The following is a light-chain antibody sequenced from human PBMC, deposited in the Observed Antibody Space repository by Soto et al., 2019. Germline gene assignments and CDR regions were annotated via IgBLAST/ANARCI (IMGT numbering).Light chain of an antibody. CDR3: QQYGSSPT. J-gene: IGKJ4*01. Sequence: EIVLTQSPGTLSLSPGERATLSCRASQSVSSSYLAWYQQKPGQAPRLLIYGASSRATGIPDRFSGSGSGTDFTLTISTLEPDDFSVYYCQQYGSSPTFGGGTMVEIK. CDR1: QSVSSSY. CDR2: GAS. V-gene: IGKV3-20*01.